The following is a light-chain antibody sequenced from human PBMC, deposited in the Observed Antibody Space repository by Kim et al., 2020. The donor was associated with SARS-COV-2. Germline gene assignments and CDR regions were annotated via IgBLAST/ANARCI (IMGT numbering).Light chain of an antibody. V-gene: IGKV1-39*01. Sequence: ASVGDRVTVTCRASQYISSYLNWYRQKPGKAPELLIYAASSLQSGVPSRFSGSGSGTDFTLTISSLQPEDFATYYCQQSYSAPKTFGGGTKVEIK. CDR2: AAS. CDR3: QQSYSAPKT. CDR1: QYISSY. J-gene: IGKJ4*02.